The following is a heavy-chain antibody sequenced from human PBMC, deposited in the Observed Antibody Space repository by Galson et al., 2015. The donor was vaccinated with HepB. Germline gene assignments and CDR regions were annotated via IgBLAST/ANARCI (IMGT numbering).Heavy chain of an antibody. V-gene: IGHV1-69*04. J-gene: IGHJ6*02. CDR1: GGTFSSYA. CDR3: ARDGGIRADYDILTGYKGMDV. D-gene: IGHD3-9*01. Sequence: SVKVSCKASGGTFSSYAISWVRQAPGQGLEWMGRIIPILGIANYAQKFQGRVTITADKSTSTAYMELSSLRSEDTAVYYCARDGGIRADYDILTGYKGMDVWGQGTTVTVSS. CDR2: IIPILGIA.